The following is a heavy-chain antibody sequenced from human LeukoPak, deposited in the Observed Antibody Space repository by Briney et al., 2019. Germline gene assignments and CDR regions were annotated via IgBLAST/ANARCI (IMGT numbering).Heavy chain of an antibody. J-gene: IGHJ5*02. Sequence: SETLSPTCSVAGGSISTYYWNWIRQTPGKGLEWIGHISYGNTDYNPSLKSRVTISVDTSKNQFSLKLTSVTAADTAVYYRARDKAYSYGRYFDPWGQGALVIVSS. CDR1: GGSISTYY. D-gene: IGHD5-18*01. V-gene: IGHV4-59*01. CDR2: ISYGNT. CDR3: ARDKAYSYGRYFDP.